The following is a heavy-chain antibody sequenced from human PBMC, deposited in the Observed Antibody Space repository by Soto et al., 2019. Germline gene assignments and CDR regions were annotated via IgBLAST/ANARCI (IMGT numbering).Heavy chain of an antibody. CDR1: GFTVSTYY. V-gene: IGHV3-53*04. D-gene: IGHD2-15*01. Sequence: EVQLVESGGGLVQPGGSLRLSCAVSGFTVSTYYMSWVRKAPGKGLEWVSVIYTGGDTYYADSVKGRFTISRHNSKKALYLQMNSLRTEDTAVYYCARVGSGPLIGAFDIWGQGTAVTVSS. CDR3: ARVGSGPLIGAFDI. J-gene: IGHJ3*02. CDR2: IYTGGDT.